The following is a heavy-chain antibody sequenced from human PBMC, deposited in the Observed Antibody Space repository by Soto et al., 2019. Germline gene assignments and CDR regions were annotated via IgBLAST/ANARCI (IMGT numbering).Heavy chain of an antibody. D-gene: IGHD1-1*01. CDR3: ARQLGLWQPLDY. J-gene: IGHJ4*02. Sequence: SETLSLTCSVSGGSMRDYYWSWIRQSPGKGPEWIGYIYYSGNTNYNPSLKSRVTISVDVPESLFSLKLNSVTAADTAVYYCARQLGLWQPLDYWGRGTLVTVSS. CDR2: IYYSGNT. CDR1: GGSMRDYY. V-gene: IGHV4-59*01.